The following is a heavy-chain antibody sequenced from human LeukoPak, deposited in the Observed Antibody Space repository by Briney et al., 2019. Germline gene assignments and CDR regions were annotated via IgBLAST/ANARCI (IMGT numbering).Heavy chain of an antibody. J-gene: IGHJ4*02. Sequence: GGSLRLSCAASGFTFRNYGMHWVRQAPGKGLEWVAVISIDGREKYYADSVKGRFTISRDNSKNTLYLQMSSLRGDDTAVYYCARDPGYSSGWSLDYWGQGTLVTVSS. CDR2: ISIDGREK. CDR3: ARDPGYSSGWSLDY. D-gene: IGHD6-19*01. V-gene: IGHV3-30*03. CDR1: GFTFRNYG.